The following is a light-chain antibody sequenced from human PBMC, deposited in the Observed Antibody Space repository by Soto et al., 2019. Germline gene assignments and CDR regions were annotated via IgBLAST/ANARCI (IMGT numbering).Light chain of an antibody. CDR2: GNS. CDR3: QSYDSSVSKVV. V-gene: IGLV1-40*01. CDR1: SSNIGAGYD. Sequence: QLVLTQPPSVSGAPGQRVTISCTGSSSNIGAGYDVHWYQQLPGTAPKLLIYGNSNRPSGVPDRFSGSKSGTSASLAITGLQAEDEADYYCQSYDSSVSKVVFGGGTQLTV. J-gene: IGLJ2*01.